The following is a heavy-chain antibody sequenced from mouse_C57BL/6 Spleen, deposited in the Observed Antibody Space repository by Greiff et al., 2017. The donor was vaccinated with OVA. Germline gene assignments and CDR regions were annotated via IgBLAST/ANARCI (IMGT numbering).Heavy chain of an antibody. D-gene: IGHD1-1*01. CDR2: IYPGDGDT. CDR3: ARGGTTVVGYWYFDV. CDR1: GYAFSSSW. Sequence: QVQLQQSGPELVKPGASVKISCKASGYAFSSSWMNWVKQRPGKGLEWIGRIYPGDGDTNYNGKFKGKATLTADKSSSTAYMLLSSLSSEDSSVYVCARGGTTVVGYWYFDVWGTGTTVTVSS. J-gene: IGHJ1*03. V-gene: IGHV1-82*01.